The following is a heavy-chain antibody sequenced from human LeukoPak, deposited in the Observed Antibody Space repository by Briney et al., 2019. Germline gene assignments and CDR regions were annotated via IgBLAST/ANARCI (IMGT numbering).Heavy chain of an antibody. D-gene: IGHD4-17*01. Sequence: PGGSLRLSCAASGFXFSSYAISWVRQAPGKGLEWVGRIKSKTDGGTTDYAAPVKGRFTISRDDSKNTLYLQMNSLKTEDTAVYYCTTPPDYGWPVYWGQGTLVTVSS. CDR2: IKSKTDGGTT. CDR3: TTPPDYGWPVY. V-gene: IGHV3-15*01. CDR1: GFXFSSYA. J-gene: IGHJ4*02.